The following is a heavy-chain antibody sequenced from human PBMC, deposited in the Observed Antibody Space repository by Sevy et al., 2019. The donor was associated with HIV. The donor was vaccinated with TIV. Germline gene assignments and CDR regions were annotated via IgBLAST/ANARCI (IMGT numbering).Heavy chain of an antibody. CDR3: ARDGYYSDSSGYYHYYFDS. CDR2: IYYSGST. Sequence: SETLSLTCTVSGGSISSYYWSWIRQPPGKGLEWIGYIYYSGSTKYNPSLKSRVSISVDTTKNQFSLELNAVTAADTAVYYCARDGYYSDSSGYYHYYFDSWGQGTLVTVSS. J-gene: IGHJ4*02. V-gene: IGHV4-59*01. CDR1: GGSISSYY. D-gene: IGHD3-22*01.